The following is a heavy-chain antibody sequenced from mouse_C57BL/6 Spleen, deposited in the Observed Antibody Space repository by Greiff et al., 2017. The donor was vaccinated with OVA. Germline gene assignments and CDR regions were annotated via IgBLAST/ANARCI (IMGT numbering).Heavy chain of an antibody. D-gene: IGHD1-1*01. Sequence: QVQLQQSGAELVRPGASVTLSCKASGYTFTDYEMHWVKQTPVHGLEWIGAIDPETGGTAYNQKFKGKAILTADKSSSTAYMELRSLTSEDSSVYYWTRSHYGSSLYYFDYWGQGTTLTVSS. CDR2: IDPETGGT. CDR3: TRSHYGSSLYYFDY. V-gene: IGHV1-15*01. CDR1: GYTFTDYE. J-gene: IGHJ2*01.